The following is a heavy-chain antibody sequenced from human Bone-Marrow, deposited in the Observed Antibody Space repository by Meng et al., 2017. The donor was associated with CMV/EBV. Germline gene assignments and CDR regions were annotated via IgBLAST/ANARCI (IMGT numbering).Heavy chain of an antibody. CDR3: ARGDLAPLDETYYFDY. CDR2: IYTSGST. D-gene: IGHD2-21*02. V-gene: IGHV4-4*07. CDR1: GGSISSYY. Sequence: GQLQESGPVLVKPSETLSLTCPVSGGSISSYYWSWIRQPAGKGLEWIGRIYTSGSTNYNPSLKSRVTMSVDTSKNQFSLKLSSVTAADTAVYYCARGDLAPLDETYYFDYWGQGTLVTVSS. J-gene: IGHJ4*02.